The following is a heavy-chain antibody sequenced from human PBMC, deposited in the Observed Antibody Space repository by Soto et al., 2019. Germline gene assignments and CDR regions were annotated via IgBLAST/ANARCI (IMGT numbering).Heavy chain of an antibody. V-gene: IGHV3-30-3*01. CDR1: GFTFSSYA. CDR3: ARDLRPAAFDY. Sequence: GGSLRLSCAASGFTFSSYAMHWVRQAPGKGLEWVAVISYDGSNKYYADSVKGRFTISRDNSKNTLYLQMNSLRAEDTAVYYCARDLRPAAFDYWGQGTLVTVSS. CDR2: ISYDGSNK. J-gene: IGHJ4*02. D-gene: IGHD6-25*01.